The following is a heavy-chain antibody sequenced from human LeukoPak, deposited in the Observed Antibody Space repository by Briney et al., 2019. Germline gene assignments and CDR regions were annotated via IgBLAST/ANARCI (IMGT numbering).Heavy chain of an antibody. D-gene: IGHD3-16*02. V-gene: IGHV1-18*01. Sequence: ASVKVSCKASGYTFTSYGISWVRQAPGQGPEWMGWISAYNGNTNYAQKLQGRVTMTTDTSTDTAYMELSSLRSEDTAVYYCATLPSFGGVIVNYYFDYWGQGTLVTVSS. J-gene: IGHJ4*02. CDR2: ISAYNGNT. CDR3: ATLPSFGGVIVNYYFDY. CDR1: GYTFTSYG.